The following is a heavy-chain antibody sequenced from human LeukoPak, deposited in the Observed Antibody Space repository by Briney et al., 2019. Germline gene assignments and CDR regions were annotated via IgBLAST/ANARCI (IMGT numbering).Heavy chain of an antibody. CDR2: ITTVASVK. J-gene: IGHJ5*02. V-gene: IGHV3-7*01. CDR1: GFSRSRYW. CDR3: APSP. Sequence: PGGSLRLSCVASGFSRSRYWINWVRQAPGKGLEWVANITTVASVKYYGNSVNGRLTISRDNAKNSVYLQMNNLRVEDTAIYYCAPSPWGQGTLVTVCS.